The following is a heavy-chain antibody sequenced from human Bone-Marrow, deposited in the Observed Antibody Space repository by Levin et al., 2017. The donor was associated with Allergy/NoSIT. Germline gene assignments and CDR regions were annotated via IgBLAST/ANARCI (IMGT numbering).Heavy chain of an antibody. D-gene: IGHD3-3*02. Sequence: GESLKISCKASGYTFTGYYMHWVRQAPGQGLEWMGRINPNSGGTNYAQKFQGRVTMTRDTSISTAYMELSRLRSDDTAVYYCARDRGSPIRAGYYYYGMDVWGQGTTVTVSS. V-gene: IGHV1-2*06. CDR1: GYTFTGYY. CDR2: INPNSGGT. J-gene: IGHJ6*02. CDR3: ARDRGSPIRAGYYYYGMDV.